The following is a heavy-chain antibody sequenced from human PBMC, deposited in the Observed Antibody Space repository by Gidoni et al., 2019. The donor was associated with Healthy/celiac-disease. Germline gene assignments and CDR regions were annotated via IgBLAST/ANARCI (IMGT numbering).Heavy chain of an antibody. CDR3: ARDVPYSGYEGIVY. CDR2: IYTSGST. D-gene: IGHD5-12*01. V-gene: IGHV4-4*07. Sequence: QVQLQESGPGLVKPSETLSHTCTVAGGSISSYYWSWIRQPAGKGLEWSGRIYTSGSTNYNPSLKIRVTMSVDTSKNQFSLKLSSVTAADTAVYYCARDVPYSGYEGIVYRGQGTLVTVSS. J-gene: IGHJ4*02. CDR1: GGSISSYY.